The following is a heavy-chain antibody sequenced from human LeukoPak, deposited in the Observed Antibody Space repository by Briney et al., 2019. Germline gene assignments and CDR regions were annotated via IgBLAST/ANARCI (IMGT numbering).Heavy chain of an antibody. Sequence: PSETLSLTCSVSGASVSSYYWTWIRQPAGKGLEWIGRIYSSGNTNYNPSLKSRVTISVDKSKNQFSLRLSSVTAADTAVYYCARVKLLYDSSGYSSWFDSWGRGTQVTVSS. V-gene: IGHV4-4*07. D-gene: IGHD3-22*01. CDR1: GASVSSYY. CDR2: IYSSGNT. J-gene: IGHJ5*01. CDR3: ARVKLLYDSSGYSSWFDS.